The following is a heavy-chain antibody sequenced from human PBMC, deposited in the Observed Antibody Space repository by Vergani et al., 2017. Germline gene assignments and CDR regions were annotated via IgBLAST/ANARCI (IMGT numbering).Heavy chain of an antibody. Sequence: QVQLVQSGAEVKKPGSSVKVSCKASGVTFSSYAISWVRQAPGQGLEWMGGIIPIFGTANYAQKFQGRVTITADESTSTAYMELSSLRSEDTAVYYCARENRGYYDSSGHWYFDLWGRGTLVTVSS. V-gene: IGHV1-69*01. CDR1: GVTFSSYA. CDR3: ARENRGYYDSSGHWYFDL. CDR2: IIPIFGTA. J-gene: IGHJ2*01. D-gene: IGHD3-22*01.